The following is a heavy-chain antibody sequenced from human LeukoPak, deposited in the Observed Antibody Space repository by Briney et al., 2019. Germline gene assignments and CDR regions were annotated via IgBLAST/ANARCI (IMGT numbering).Heavy chain of an antibody. J-gene: IGHJ6*03. Sequence: PSETLSLTCAVYGGSFSGYYWSWIRQPPGKGLEWIGEINHSGSTNYNPSLKSRVTISVDTSKNQFSLKLSFVTAADTAVYYWASSPYYYYYYMDVWGKGTTVTVSS. V-gene: IGHV4-34*01. CDR2: INHSGST. CDR3: ASSPYYYYYYMDV. CDR1: GGSFSGYY.